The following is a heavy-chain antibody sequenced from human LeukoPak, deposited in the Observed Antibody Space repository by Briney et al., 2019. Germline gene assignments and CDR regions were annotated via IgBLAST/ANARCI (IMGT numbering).Heavy chain of an antibody. CDR2: ISYDGSNK. Sequence: PGGSLRLSCAASGFTFSSYGMHWVRQAPGKGLEWVAVISYDGSNKYYADSVKGRFTISRDNSKNTLYLQMNSLRAEDTAVYYCARVLWNGDYPRFDYWGQGTLVTVSS. D-gene: IGHD4-17*01. CDR1: GFTFSSYG. CDR3: ARVLWNGDYPRFDY. V-gene: IGHV3-30*03. J-gene: IGHJ4*02.